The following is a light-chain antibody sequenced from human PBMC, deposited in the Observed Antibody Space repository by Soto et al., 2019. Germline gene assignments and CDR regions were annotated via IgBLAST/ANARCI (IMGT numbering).Light chain of an antibody. CDR2: EVT. Sequence: QSALTQPPSASGSPGQSVTISCTGTSSDVGVYNYVSWYQQHPGKAPKLMIYEVTKRPSGVPDRFSGSKSGNTASLTVSGLQAEDEADYYCSSYVGSNNLIFGGGTKVTGL. CDR1: SSDVGVYNY. J-gene: IGLJ2*01. CDR3: SSYVGSNNLI. V-gene: IGLV2-8*01.